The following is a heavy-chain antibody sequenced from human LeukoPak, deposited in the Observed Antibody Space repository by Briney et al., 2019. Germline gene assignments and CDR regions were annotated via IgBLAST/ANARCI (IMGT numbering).Heavy chain of an antibody. CDR3: ALSRSRITMIVVGDY. CDR2: IYYSGST. V-gene: IGHV4-39*01. CDR1: GGSISSSSYY. J-gene: IGHJ4*02. D-gene: IGHD3-22*01. Sequence: RASETLSLTCTVSGGSISSSSYYWGWIRQPPGKGLEWIGSIYYSGSTYYNPSLKSRVTISVDTSKNQFSLKLSSVTAADTAVYYCALSRSRITMIVVGDYWGQGTLVTVSS.